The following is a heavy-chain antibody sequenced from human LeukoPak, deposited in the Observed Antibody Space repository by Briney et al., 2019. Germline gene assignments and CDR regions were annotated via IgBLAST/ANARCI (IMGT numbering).Heavy chain of an antibody. J-gene: IGHJ6*03. CDR2: IIPIFGTA. V-gene: IGHV1-69*05. CDR3: ARHPFAGRPYYYRYMDV. CDR1: GGTFSSYA. D-gene: IGHD3-16*01. Sequence: GASVKVSCKASGGTFSSYAISWVRQAPGQGLEWMGGIIPIFGTANYAQKFQGRVTITTDESTSTAYMELSSLRSEDTAVYYCARHPFAGRPYYYRYMDVWGKGTTVTVSS.